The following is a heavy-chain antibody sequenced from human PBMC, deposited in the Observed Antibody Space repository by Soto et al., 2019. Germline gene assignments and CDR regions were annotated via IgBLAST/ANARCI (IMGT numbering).Heavy chain of an antibody. CDR2: IKSKTDGGTT. CDR3: TTDAPGYCSGGSCRGDLGWFDP. Sequence: GGSLRLSCAASGFTFSNAWMSWVRQATGKGLEWVGRIKSKTDGGTTDYAAPVKGRFTISRDDSKNTLYLQMNSLKTEDTAVYYCTTDAPGYCSGGSCRGDLGWFDPWGQGTLVTVSS. V-gene: IGHV3-15*01. CDR1: GFTFSNAW. D-gene: IGHD2-15*01. J-gene: IGHJ5*02.